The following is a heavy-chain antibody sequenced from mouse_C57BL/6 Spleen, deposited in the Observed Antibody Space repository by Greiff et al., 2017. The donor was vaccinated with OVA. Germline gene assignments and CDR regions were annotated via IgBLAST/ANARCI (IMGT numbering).Heavy chain of an antibody. CDR3: ARKWYYGSS. J-gene: IGHJ2*01. Sequence: QVQLQQPGAELVKPGASVKLSCKASGYTFTSYWMQWVKQRPGQGLEWIGEIDPSASYTNYNQKFKGKATLTVDTSSSTAYMQLSSLTSEDSAVYYCARKWYYGSSWGQGTTLTVSS. V-gene: IGHV1-50*01. CDR1: GYTFTSYW. D-gene: IGHD1-1*01. CDR2: IDPSASYT.